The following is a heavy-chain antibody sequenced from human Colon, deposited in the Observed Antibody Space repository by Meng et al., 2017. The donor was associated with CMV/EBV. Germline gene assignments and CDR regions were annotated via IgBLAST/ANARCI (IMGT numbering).Heavy chain of an antibody. CDR1: GSTFTRYA. CDR2: IVPLFATT. D-gene: IGHD3-3*01. V-gene: IGHV1-69*05. CDR3: AAVLSWSGHESFFDY. Sequence: QVHLVQSGAEVKNPGSSVKVSCKASGSTFTRYAISWVRLAPGQGLEWMGQIVPLFATTNYARKFQAKVTITTDESTGTTYMELNSLRADDTALYYCAAVLSWSGHESFFDYWGQGTLVTSPQ. J-gene: IGHJ4*02.